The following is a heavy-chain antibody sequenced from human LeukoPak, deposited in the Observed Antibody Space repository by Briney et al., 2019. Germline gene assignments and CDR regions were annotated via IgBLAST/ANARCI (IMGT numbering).Heavy chain of an antibody. Sequence: SGGSLRLSCAASGFTFSSYSMNWVRQAPGKGLEWVSYISSSSSTIYYADSVKGRFTISRDNAKNSLYLQMNSLRAEDTAVYYCARSSSGSRYWGQGTLVTVSS. D-gene: IGHD6-19*01. CDR3: ARSSSGSRY. CDR1: GFTFSSYS. V-gene: IGHV3-48*01. J-gene: IGHJ4*02. CDR2: ISSSSSTI.